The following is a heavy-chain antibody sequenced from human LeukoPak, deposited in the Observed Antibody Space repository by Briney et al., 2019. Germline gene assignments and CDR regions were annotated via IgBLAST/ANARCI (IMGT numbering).Heavy chain of an antibody. V-gene: IGHV3-21*01. CDR3: ATLAFPHRGPTDY. CDR2: ISSSSSYI. CDR1: GFTFSSYS. Sequence: GGSLRLSCAASGFTFSSYSMNWVRQAPGKGLEWVSAISSSSSYIYYADSVKGRFTISRDNAKNSLYLQMNSLRAEDTAVYYCATLAFPHRGPTDYWGQGTLVTVSS. J-gene: IGHJ4*02.